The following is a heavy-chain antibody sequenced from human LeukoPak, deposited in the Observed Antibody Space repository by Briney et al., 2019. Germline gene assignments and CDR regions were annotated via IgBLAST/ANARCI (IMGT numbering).Heavy chain of an antibody. J-gene: IGHJ3*02. CDR1: GYSLTDLS. D-gene: IGHD2-15*01. V-gene: IGHV1-24*01. CDR3: ARDRKPPSKDPDGFDI. CDR2: FDPEDGET. Sequence: GASVKVSCKLSGYSLTDLSMHWVRQAPGKGLEWRGGFDPEDGETVYAQQFQGRITMTEDTSSDTAYMELSSLRSEDTAVYYCARDRKPPSKDPDGFDIWGQGTMVAVSS.